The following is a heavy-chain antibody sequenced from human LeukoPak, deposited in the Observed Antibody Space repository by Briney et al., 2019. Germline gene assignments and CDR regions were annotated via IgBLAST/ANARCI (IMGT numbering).Heavy chain of an antibody. CDR2: IYYSGST. V-gene: IGHV4-39*01. D-gene: IGHD3-22*01. Sequence: SETLSLTCTVSGGSIISSSYYWGWIRQPPGKGLEWIGSIYYSGSTYYNPSLKSRVTISVDTSKNQFSLKLSSVTAADTAVYYCAAGHYDSSGPGNYFDYWGQGTLVTVSS. CDR1: GGSIISSSYY. CDR3: AAGHYDSSGPGNYFDY. J-gene: IGHJ4*02.